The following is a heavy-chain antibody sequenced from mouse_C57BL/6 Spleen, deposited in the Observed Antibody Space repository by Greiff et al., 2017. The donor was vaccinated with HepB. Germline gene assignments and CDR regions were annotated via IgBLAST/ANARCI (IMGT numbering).Heavy chain of an antibody. Sequence: DVMLVESGEGLVKPGGSLKLSCAASGFTFSSYAMSWVRQTPEKRLEWVAYISSGGDYIYYADTVKGRFTISRDNARNTLYLQMSSLKSEDTAMYYCTRVGGSELYYFDYWGQGTTLTVSS. CDR3: TRVGGSELYYFDY. V-gene: IGHV5-9-1*02. CDR1: GFTFSSYA. D-gene: IGHD1-1*01. CDR2: ISSGGDYI. J-gene: IGHJ2*01.